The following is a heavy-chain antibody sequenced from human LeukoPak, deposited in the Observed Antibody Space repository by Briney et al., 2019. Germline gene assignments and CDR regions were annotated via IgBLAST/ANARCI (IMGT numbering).Heavy chain of an antibody. CDR1: GGSISSYY. V-gene: IGHV4-59*08. CDR2: IYYSGST. Sequence: SETLSLTCTVSGGSISSYYWSWIRQPAGKGLEWIGYIYYSGSTNYNPSLNSRVTISVDTSENQFSLELRSVTAADAAVYYCARTYCDSTTCYRFDYWGQGTLVTVSS. CDR3: ARTYCDSTTCYRFDY. J-gene: IGHJ4*02. D-gene: IGHD2-2*01.